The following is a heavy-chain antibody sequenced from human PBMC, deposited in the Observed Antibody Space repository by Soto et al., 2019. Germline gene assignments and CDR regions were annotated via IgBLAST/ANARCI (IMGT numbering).Heavy chain of an antibody. D-gene: IGHD3-10*01. CDR2: IYYSGST. Sequence: PSETLSLTCTVSGGSISSGGYYWSWIRQHPRKGLEWIGYIYYSGSTYYNPSLKSRVTISVDTSKNQFSLKLSSVTAADTAVYYCARSPKQHNTYYYGSGSYGKDGMDVWGQGTTVTVSS. CDR1: GGSISSGGYY. V-gene: IGHV4-31*03. J-gene: IGHJ6*02. CDR3: ARSPKQHNTYYYGSGSYGKDGMDV.